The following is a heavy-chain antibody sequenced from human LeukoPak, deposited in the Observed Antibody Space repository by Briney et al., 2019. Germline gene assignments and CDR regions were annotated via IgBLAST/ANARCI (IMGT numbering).Heavy chain of an antibody. CDR2: ISTSGST. J-gene: IGHJ4*02. D-gene: IGHD3-10*01. CDR1: GGSISSYH. CDR3: ARLEYYGSGSYYIFDY. V-gene: IGHV4-59*01. Sequence: SETLSLTCTVSGGSISSYHWSWIRQPPGQGLEWIGYISTSGSTNYNPSLQSRVTTSADTSKNQFSLKLSSVTAADTAVYYCARLEYYGSGSYYIFDYWGQGTLVTVSS.